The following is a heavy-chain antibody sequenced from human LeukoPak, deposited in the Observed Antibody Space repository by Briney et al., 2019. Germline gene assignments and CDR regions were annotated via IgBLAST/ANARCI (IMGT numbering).Heavy chain of an antibody. V-gene: IGHV3-21*01. CDR3: ARDWPTIAAAGTIPEYFQH. J-gene: IGHJ1*01. CDR1: GFTFSSYS. CDR2: ISSSSSYV. D-gene: IGHD6-13*01. Sequence: GALRLSCAASGFTFSSYSMNWVRQAPGKGLEWVSSISSSSSYVYYADSVKGRFTISRDNAKNSLYLQMNSLRAEDTAVYYCARDWPTIAAAGTIPEYFQHWGQGTLVTVSS.